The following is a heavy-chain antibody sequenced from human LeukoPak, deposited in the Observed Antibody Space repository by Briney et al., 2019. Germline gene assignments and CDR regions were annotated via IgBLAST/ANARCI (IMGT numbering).Heavy chain of an antibody. CDR2: ISGSGSSI. J-gene: IGHJ4*02. CDR3: ARDMGYCSSSNCYTYYLDY. Sequence: GESLTLSCVASGFTLSRFEMNWVRQAPGKGLEWVSYISGSGSSIYYADSVKGRFTISRDNAKNSLYLQMNSLRGEDTAVYYCARDMGYCSSSNCYTYYLDYWGQGTLVTVSS. D-gene: IGHD2-2*01. V-gene: IGHV3-48*03. CDR1: GFTLSRFE.